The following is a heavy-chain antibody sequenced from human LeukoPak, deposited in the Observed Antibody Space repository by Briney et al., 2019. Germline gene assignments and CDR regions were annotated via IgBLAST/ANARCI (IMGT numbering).Heavy chain of an antibody. CDR2: MYHGGST. V-gene: IGHV4-38-2*01. CDR1: GYSISSGHY. D-gene: IGHD3-10*01. J-gene: IGHJ4*02. Sequence: SETLSLTCAVSGYSISSGHYWGWIRQPPGKGLEWIGTMYHGGSTFHNPSLKSRVTISIDTSKNQFSLRLSPVTAADTAVYYCARGGDYNPGYFDYWGQGTLVTVSS. CDR3: ARGGDYNPGYFDY.